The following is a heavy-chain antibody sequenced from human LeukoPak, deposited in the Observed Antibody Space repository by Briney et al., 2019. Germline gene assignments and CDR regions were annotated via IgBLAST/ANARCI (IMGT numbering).Heavy chain of an antibody. D-gene: IGHD1-1*01. CDR2: INHSGSA. Sequence: SETLSLTCAVYGGSFSGYYWSWVRQPPGKGLEWIGEINHSGSASYNPSLKSRVTISVDTSKIQFSLKLSSVTATDTAVYYCARMRDNWNVCIFDIWGQGTMVTVSS. CDR3: ARMRDNWNVCIFDI. V-gene: IGHV4-34*01. CDR1: GGSFSGYY. J-gene: IGHJ3*02.